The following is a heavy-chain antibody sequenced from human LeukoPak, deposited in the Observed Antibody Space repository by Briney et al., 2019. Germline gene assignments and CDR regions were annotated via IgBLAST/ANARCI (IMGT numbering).Heavy chain of an antibody. J-gene: IGHJ4*02. D-gene: IGHD6-19*01. CDR2: INPNSGGT. Sequence: ASVSVSCKPSGYTFIDYYMHWVRQAPGQGLEGMGWINPNSGGTDYAQKFQGRVTMPRDTSISTAYMELSRLRSDDTAVYYCARGGYNTGLEFDYWGQGTLVTVSS. CDR1: GYTFIDYY. CDR3: ARGGYNTGLEFDY. V-gene: IGHV1-2*02.